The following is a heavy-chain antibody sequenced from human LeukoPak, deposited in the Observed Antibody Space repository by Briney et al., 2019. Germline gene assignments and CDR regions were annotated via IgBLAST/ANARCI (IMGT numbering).Heavy chain of an antibody. V-gene: IGHV3-30*03. CDR3: ARVPKFSAIFG. J-gene: IGHJ6*02. Sequence: GRSLRLSCAASGFTFSSSGMHWVRQAPGKGLEWVAVISYDGSNKFYVDSVKGRFTIARDNAKNSLFLQMNSLRAEDTAVYYCARVPKFSAIFGWGQGTTVTVSS. D-gene: IGHD3-3*01. CDR2: ISYDGSNK. CDR1: GFTFSSSG.